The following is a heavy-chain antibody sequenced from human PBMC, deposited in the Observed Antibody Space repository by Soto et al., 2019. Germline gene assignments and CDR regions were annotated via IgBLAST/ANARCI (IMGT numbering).Heavy chain of an antibody. CDR1: GFSFSSYW. Sequence: EVQLVESGGDLVQPGGSLRLSCAASGFSFSSYWMSWVRQAPGKGLEWVANINRDGSERYHIDSVQGRFTISRDNAKNSLYLQMNSLRAEDTAVYDCAIDYLLRGMYNWFDPWGQGTLVTVSS. CDR3: AIDYLLRGMYNWFDP. D-gene: IGHD3-10*01. V-gene: IGHV3-7*05. CDR2: INRDGSER. J-gene: IGHJ5*02.